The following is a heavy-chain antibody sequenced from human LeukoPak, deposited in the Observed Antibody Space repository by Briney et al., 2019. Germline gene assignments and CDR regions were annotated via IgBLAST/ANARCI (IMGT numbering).Heavy chain of an antibody. Sequence: GGTLRLSCAASGFTFGSFSMSWVRQAPGKGLEWVSVISGSGETTFYADSVRGRFTISRDNSKSTLYLQMTSLRAEDTGVYYCAKKIDSGSYPLDYWGQGTLVTISS. J-gene: IGHJ4*02. CDR3: AKKIDSGSYPLDY. CDR2: ISGSGETT. V-gene: IGHV3-23*01. D-gene: IGHD3-10*01. CDR1: GFTFGSFS.